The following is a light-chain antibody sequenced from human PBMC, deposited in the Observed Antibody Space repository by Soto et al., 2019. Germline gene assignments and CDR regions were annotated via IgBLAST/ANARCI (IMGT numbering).Light chain of an antibody. CDR1: QSVSSDS. CDR2: GAS. CDR3: QQYGSSPQT. Sequence: EIVLTQSPGTLSLSPGERATLSCRASQSVSSDSLAWYQQKPGQSPRLLIYGASRRATGIPERFSGRGSGTDFTLTVSSLEPEDFAVYYCQQYGSSPQTFGQGTKVEIK. V-gene: IGKV3-20*01. J-gene: IGKJ1*01.